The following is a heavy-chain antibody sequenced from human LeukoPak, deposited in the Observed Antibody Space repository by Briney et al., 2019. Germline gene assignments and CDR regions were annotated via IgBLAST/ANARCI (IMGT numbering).Heavy chain of an antibody. CDR3: VRDRDYDFDY. V-gene: IGHV4-61*02. Sequence: SQTLSLTCTVSGGSISSGSYYWSWIRQPAGKGLEWIGRIYTSGSTNYNPSLKSRVTISIDTSKNQFSLKLSSVTAADTAVYYCVRDRDYDFDYWGQGTLVTVSS. J-gene: IGHJ4*02. CDR2: IYTSGST. CDR1: GGSISSGSYY. D-gene: IGHD3-3*01.